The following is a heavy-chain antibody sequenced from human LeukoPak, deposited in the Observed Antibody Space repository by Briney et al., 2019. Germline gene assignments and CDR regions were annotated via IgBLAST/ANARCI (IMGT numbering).Heavy chain of an antibody. CDR1: GFTFSSYS. J-gene: IGHJ6*02. CDR2: ISSSSSYI. D-gene: IGHD3-3*01. CDR3: ARASHTIFGVVISFHYYYGMDV. V-gene: IGHV3-21*04. Sequence: GGSLRLSCAASGFTFSSYSMNWVRQAPGKGLEWVSSISSSSSYIYYADSVKGRFTISRDNAKNSLYLQMNSLRAEDTAVYYCARASHTIFGVVISFHYYYGMDVWGQGTTVTVSS.